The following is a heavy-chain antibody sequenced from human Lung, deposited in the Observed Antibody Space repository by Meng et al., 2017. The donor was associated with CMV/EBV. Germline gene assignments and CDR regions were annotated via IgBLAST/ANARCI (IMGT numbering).Heavy chain of an antibody. CDR2: IGATAGGT. D-gene: IGHD2-21*01. CDR1: GLTFSSYG. Sequence: GESLKISCAASGLTFSSYGMSGVRQAPGKGLEWVSSIGATAGGTYYADSVKGRFTISRDNAKNTLYLQMNSLRAEDTAVYYCAKYSAVGERLYYFDYWGQGKXVTVSS. CDR3: AKYSAVGERLYYFDY. J-gene: IGHJ4*02. V-gene: IGHV3-23*01.